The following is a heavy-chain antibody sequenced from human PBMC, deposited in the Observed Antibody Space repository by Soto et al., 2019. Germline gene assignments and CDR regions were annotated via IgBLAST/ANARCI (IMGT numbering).Heavy chain of an antibody. Sequence: ASVQVSCKASGYTFTSYYMHWVRQAPGQKHEWMGIINPSGRSTRYAQKLQGRVTMTRDTSTITVYMELSSLRSEDTAVFYCARVSYCSGGSCYEGDYWGQGILVTVSS. V-gene: IGHV1-46*01. CDR2: INPSGRST. J-gene: IGHJ4*02. CDR3: ARVSYCSGGSCYEGDY. CDR1: GYTFTSYY. D-gene: IGHD2-15*01.